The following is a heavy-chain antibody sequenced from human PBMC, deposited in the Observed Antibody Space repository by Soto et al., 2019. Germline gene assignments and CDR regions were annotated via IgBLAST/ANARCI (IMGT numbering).Heavy chain of an antibody. V-gene: IGHV5-51*01. J-gene: IGHJ4*02. D-gene: IGHD6-6*01. CDR2: IYPGDSDT. CDR1: GYIFSKYW. CDR3: VVYSSSSGRHFDY. Sequence: PGESLKISCKSSGYIFSKYWIGCVRHMPVKGLGCRGIIYPGDSDTRYSPSFQGQVTISADKSITNAYLQWRSLKASDTAIYYCVVYSSSSGRHFDYWGQGTLVTVSS.